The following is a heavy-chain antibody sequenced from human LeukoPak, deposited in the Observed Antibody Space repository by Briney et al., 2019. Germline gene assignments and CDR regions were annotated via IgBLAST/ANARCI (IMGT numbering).Heavy chain of an antibody. CDR2: ISGSGGST. V-gene: IGHV3-23*01. CDR3: AKVAIFGVVIGGFDY. CDR1: GFTFSSYA. D-gene: IGHD3-3*01. Sequence: PGGSLRLSCAASGFTFSSYAMSWVRQAPGKGLEWVSAISGSGGSTYYADSVKGRFTISRDNSKNTLYLQINSLRAEDTAVYYCAKVAIFGVVIGGFDYWGQGTLVTVSS. J-gene: IGHJ4*02.